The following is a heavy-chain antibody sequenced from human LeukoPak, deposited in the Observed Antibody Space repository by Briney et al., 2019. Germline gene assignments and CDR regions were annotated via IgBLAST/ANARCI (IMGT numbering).Heavy chain of an antibody. CDR3: ARSGNFDYVWGTSPH. CDR2: IYYSGST. CDR1: GGSISSSSYY. J-gene: IGHJ4*02. D-gene: IGHD3-16*01. Sequence: PSETLSLTCTVSGGSISSSSYYWGWIRQPPGKGLEWIGSIYYSGSTYYNPSLKSRVTISVDTSKNQFSLKLSSVTAADTAVYYCARSGNFDYVWGTSPHWGQGTLVTVSS. V-gene: IGHV4-39*01.